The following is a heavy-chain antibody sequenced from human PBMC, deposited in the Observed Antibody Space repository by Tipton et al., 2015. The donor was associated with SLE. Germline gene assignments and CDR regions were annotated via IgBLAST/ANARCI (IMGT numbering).Heavy chain of an antibody. J-gene: IGHJ3*02. CDR3: ARVGSGSHDAFDI. CDR2: IYYSGST. D-gene: IGHD1-26*01. CDR1: GGSISSHC. Sequence: TLSLTCTVSGGSISSHCWSWIRQPPGKGLEWIGYIYYSGSTNYNPSLKSRVTISVDTSKNQFSLKLSSVTAADTAVYYCARVGSGSHDAFDIWGQGTMVTVSS. V-gene: IGHV4-59*11.